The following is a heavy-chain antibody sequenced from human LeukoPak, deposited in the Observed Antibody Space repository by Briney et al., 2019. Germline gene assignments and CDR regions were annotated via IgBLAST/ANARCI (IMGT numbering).Heavy chain of an antibody. V-gene: IGHV3-33*01. D-gene: IGHD3-22*01. CDR1: GFTFSSYG. Sequence: GRSLRLSCAASGFTFSSYGMHWVRQAPGKGLEWVAVIWYDGSNKYYADSVKGRFTISRDNSKNTLYLQMNSLRAEDTAVYYCATGGYYYDSSGSFDYWGPGTLVTVSS. CDR3: ATGGYYYDSSGSFDY. CDR2: IWYDGSNK. J-gene: IGHJ4*02.